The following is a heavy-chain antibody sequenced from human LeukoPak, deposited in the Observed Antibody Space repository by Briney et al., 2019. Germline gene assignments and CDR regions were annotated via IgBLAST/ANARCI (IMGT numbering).Heavy chain of an antibody. CDR3: AKRTLRDYPPYYYYGMDV. CDR1: GFTFSSYA. V-gene: IGHV3-23*01. J-gene: IGHJ6*02. Sequence: PGGSLRLSCAASGFTFSSYAMSWVRQAPGKGLEWVSAISGSGGSTYYADSVKGRFTISRDNSRNTLYLQMNSLRAEDTAVYYCAKRTLRDYPPYYYYGMDVWGQGTTVTVSS. CDR2: ISGSGGST. D-gene: IGHD4-11*01.